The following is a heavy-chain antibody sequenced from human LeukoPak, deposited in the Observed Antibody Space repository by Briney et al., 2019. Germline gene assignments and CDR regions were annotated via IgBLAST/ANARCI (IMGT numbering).Heavy chain of an antibody. CDR1: GFTFNSYS. CDR3: ARGRVAILTGYSTFDY. D-gene: IGHD3-9*01. Sequence: GGSLRLSCAASGFTFNSYSMNWVRQAPGKGLEWVSSINSGNSNIYYADSVKGRFTISRDNAKNLLYLQMNSLRAEDTAVYYCARGRVAILTGYSTFDYWGQGTLVTVSS. CDR2: INSGNSNI. V-gene: IGHV3-21*04. J-gene: IGHJ4*02.